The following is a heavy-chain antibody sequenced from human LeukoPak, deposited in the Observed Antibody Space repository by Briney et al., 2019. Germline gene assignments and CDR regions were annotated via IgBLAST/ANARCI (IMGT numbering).Heavy chain of an antibody. CDR2: IDTNTGNP. CDR3: ARDRLGDYGVSDF. D-gene: IGHD4-17*01. J-gene: IGHJ4*02. CDR1: GYIFTGYY. Sequence: ASVKVSCKASGYIFTGYYMHWVRQAPGQGLEWMGWIDTNTGNPTYAQGFTGRYVFSLDTSVTTAYLQISSLKAEDTAVYYCARDRLGDYGVSDFWGQGTLVTVSS. V-gene: IGHV7-4-1*02.